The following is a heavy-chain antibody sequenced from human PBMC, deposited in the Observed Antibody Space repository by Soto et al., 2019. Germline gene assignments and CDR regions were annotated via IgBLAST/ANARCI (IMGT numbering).Heavy chain of an antibody. CDR1: GGSISSYY. CDR2: IYYSGST. D-gene: IGHD2-21*02. V-gene: IGHV4-59*01. Sequence: SETLSLTCTVSGGSISSYYWSWIRQPPGKGLEWIGYIYYSGSTNYNPSLKSRVTISVDTSKNQFSLKLSSVTAADTAVYYCATTVVTAKKAPYYFDYWGQGTLVTV. CDR3: ATTVVTAKKAPYYFDY. J-gene: IGHJ4*02.